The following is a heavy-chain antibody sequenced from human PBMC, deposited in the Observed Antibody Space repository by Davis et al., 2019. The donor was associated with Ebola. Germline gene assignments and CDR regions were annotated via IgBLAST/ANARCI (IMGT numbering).Heavy chain of an antibody. CDR3: ARGGGPRVLVPAAIELYYYGMDV. Sequence: GESLKISCEASGFTFKRSAMNWVRLAPGKGLEWVSSISSSSSYIYYADSVKGRFTISRDNAKNSLYLQMNSLRSEDTAVYYCARGGGPRVLVPAAIELYYYGMDVWGQGTTVTVSS. J-gene: IGHJ6*02. D-gene: IGHD2-2*02. CDR1: GFTFKRSA. V-gene: IGHV3-21*04. CDR2: ISSSSSYI.